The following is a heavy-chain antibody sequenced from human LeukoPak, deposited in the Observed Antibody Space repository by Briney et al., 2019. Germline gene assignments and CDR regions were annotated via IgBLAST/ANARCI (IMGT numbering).Heavy chain of an antibody. CDR1: GGTFSSYA. J-gene: IGHJ6*02. CDR3: ARMYCSGGSCSFSYYYGMDV. CDR2: IIPILGIA. D-gene: IGHD2-15*01. V-gene: IGHV1-69*04. Sequence: SVKVSCKASGGTFSSYAISWVRQAPGQGLEWMGRIIPILGIANYAQKFQGRVTITADKSTSTAYMELSSLRSEDTAVYYCARMYCSGGSCSFSYYYGMDVWGQGTTVTVSS.